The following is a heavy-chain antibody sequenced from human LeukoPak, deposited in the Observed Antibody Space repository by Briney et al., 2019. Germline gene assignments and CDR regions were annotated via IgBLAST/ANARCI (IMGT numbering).Heavy chain of an antibody. J-gene: IGHJ4*02. V-gene: IGHV1-2*02. CDR2: VNPNSGGT. Sequence: GASVKVSCKASGYTFTGYYMHWVRQAPGQGLEWMGWVNPNSGGTNYAQKFQGRVTMTRDTSISTAYMELSRLRSDDTAVYYCARPLRSGIYSSGWSGYWGQGTLVTVSS. CDR1: GYTFTGYY. D-gene: IGHD6-13*01. CDR3: ARPLRSGIYSSGWSGY.